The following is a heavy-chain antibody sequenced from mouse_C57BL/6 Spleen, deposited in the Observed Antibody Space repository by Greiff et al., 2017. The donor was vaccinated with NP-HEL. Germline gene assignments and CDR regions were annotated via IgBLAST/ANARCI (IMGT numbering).Heavy chain of an antibody. CDR2: FDPEDGDT. J-gene: IGHJ2*01. D-gene: IGHD1-1*01. Sequence: VQLQQSGAELVRPGASVKLSCTASGFNIKDYYMLWVKQRPEQGLGWIGRFDPEDGDTEYAPKFQGKATMTADTFSNTAYLQLSSLTSEDTADYYSTTPYYGSSAGYFDNWGQGTTRTVTS. CDR1: GFNIKDYY. V-gene: IGHV14-1*01. CDR3: TTPYYGSSAGYFDN.